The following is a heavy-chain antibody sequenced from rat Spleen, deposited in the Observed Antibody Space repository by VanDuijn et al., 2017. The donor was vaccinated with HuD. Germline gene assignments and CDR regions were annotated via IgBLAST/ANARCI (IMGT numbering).Heavy chain of an antibody. J-gene: IGHJ2*01. V-gene: IGHV5-31*01. D-gene: IGHD1-2*01. CDR3: TRESYSTFDY. CDR1: GFTFNNYW. CDR2: IPNTGGNI. Sequence: EVQLVESGGGLVQPGRSLKVSCVASGFTFNNYWMSWIRQAPGKGLEWIASIPNTGGNIYYPDSVKGRFTISRDNAQNSIYLQMNSLTSEDTATYYCTRESYSTFDYWGQGVMVTVSS.